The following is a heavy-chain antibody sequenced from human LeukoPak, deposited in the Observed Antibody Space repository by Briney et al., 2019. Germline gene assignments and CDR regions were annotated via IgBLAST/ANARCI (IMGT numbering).Heavy chain of an antibody. CDR2: ISPYNGNT. Sequence: PWASVKVSCKASGYTFTSYGIIWVRQAPGQGLEWMGWISPYNGNTNYAQKLQGRVTMTTDTSTSTAYMELRSLRSDDTAVYYCASCHCTNGVCYGKCEYFQHWGQGTLVTVSS. CDR3: ASCHCTNGVCYGKCEYFQH. D-gene: IGHD2-8*01. CDR1: GYTFTSYG. J-gene: IGHJ1*01. V-gene: IGHV1-18*01.